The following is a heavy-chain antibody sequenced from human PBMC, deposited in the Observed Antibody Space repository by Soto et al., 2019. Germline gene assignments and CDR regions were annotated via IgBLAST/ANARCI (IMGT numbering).Heavy chain of an antibody. V-gene: IGHV3-23*01. D-gene: IGHD6-13*01. CDR1: GFTFSNYG. CDR2: LSGRGDDT. Sequence: EVQLLESGGGLVQPGGSLRLSCAASGFTFSNYGMNWVRQAPGKGLEWVSGLSGRGDDTHYADSVKGRFTISRDSSKNTLYLKMNSLRAEDTAVYYCTKQSPYSNSWYGVDYWGQGTLVTVSS. J-gene: IGHJ4*02. CDR3: TKQSPYSNSWYGVDY.